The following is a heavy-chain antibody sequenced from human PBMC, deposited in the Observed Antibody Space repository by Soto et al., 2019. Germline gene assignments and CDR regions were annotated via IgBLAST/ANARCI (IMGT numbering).Heavy chain of an antibody. Sequence: SETLSLTCTVSDGPISSSSYYWGWIRQPPGKGLEWIGSIYYSGSTYYNPSLKSRVTISVDTSKNQFSLKLSSVTAADTAVYYCARQAGTTVNYYYYYGMDVWGQGTTVTVSS. CDR2: IYYSGST. J-gene: IGHJ6*02. CDR1: DGPISSSSYY. D-gene: IGHD1-7*01. CDR3: ARQAGTTVNYYYYYGMDV. V-gene: IGHV4-39*01.